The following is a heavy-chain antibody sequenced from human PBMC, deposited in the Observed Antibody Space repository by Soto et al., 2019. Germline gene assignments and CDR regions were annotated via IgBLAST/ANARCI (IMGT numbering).Heavy chain of an antibody. V-gene: IGHV1-58*01. D-gene: IGHD3-22*01. CDR1: GFTFADSA. CDR2: IVVDSGNT. J-gene: IGHJ4*02. Sequence: SVKVSCKASGFTFADSAVQWVRQARLRRLEWIGRIVVDSGNTKYAQKFPERVTITWDMSTSTAYMELSSLRSEDTAVYYCAAANNSSTFDDWGQGTLVTVSS. CDR3: AAANNSSTFDD.